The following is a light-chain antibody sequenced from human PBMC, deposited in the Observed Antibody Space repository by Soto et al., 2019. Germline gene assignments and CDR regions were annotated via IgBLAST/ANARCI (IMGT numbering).Light chain of an antibody. Sequence: DIQMTQSPSSLSASVGDRVTITCRASQTITTYLNWYQQKPGKAPKLLIYGASSLQSGVPSRFTGSGSGTDFILTISSLQPEDSATYHCQQSHSTPWTFGQGTNVEIK. CDR2: GAS. CDR3: QQSHSTPWT. J-gene: IGKJ1*01. CDR1: QTITTY. V-gene: IGKV1-39*01.